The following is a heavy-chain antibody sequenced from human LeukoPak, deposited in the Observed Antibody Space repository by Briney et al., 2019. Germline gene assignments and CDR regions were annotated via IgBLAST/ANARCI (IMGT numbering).Heavy chain of an antibody. V-gene: IGHV3-30*04. CDR2: ISYDGSTR. Sequence: PGRSLRLSCAASGFTFSSYAMHWVRQAPGKGLEWVALISYDGSTRDYVDSEKGRFTTSRDNFINTLYLQMDSLRPEDTAVYYCARAPYSSGWYYFDYWGQGTLVTVSS. D-gene: IGHD6-19*01. CDR3: ARAPYSSGWYYFDY. CDR1: GFTFSSYA. J-gene: IGHJ4*02.